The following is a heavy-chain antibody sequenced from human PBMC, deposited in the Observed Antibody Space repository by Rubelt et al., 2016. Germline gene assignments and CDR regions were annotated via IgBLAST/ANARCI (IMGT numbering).Heavy chain of an antibody. CDR3: ARGISDWNSDFDY. D-gene: IGHD1-7*01. CDR2: IYYSGST. V-gene: IGHV4-59*12. CDR1: GGSISSYY. Sequence: QVQLQESGPGLVKPSETLSLTCTVSGGSISSYYWSWIRQPPGKGLEWIGYIYYSGSTYYNPSLKSRVTISVDTSKNQCSLKLSSVTAADTAVYYCARGISDWNSDFDYWGQGTLVTVSS. J-gene: IGHJ4*01.